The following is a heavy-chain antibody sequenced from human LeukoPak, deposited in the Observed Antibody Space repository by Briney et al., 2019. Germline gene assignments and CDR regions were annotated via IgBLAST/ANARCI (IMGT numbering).Heavy chain of an antibody. J-gene: IGHJ3*02. CDR3: VRHYYDSSGWSFDM. V-gene: IGHV3-7*01. CDR1: GFTYSVYC. D-gene: IGHD3-22*01. CDR2: IKHDGSET. Sequence: PGGSLRLSCAASGFTYSVYCMGWVRQAPGKGLEWVADIKHDGSETYHVDFVKGRFTISRDNAESSLYLQMNSLRAEDTALYYCVRHYYDSSGWSFDMWGQGTMVTVSP.